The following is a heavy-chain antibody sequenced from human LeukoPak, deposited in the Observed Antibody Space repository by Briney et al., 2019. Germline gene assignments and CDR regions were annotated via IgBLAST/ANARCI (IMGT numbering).Heavy chain of an antibody. J-gene: IGHJ4*02. V-gene: IGHV3-33*01. CDR1: GFTFSSYG. CDR3: ARSGSGQFCDY. CDR2: IWYDGSNK. D-gene: IGHD6-19*01. Sequence: GGSLRLSCAASGFTFSSYGMHWVRQAPGKGLEWVAVIWYDGSNKYYADSVKGRFTISRDSSKNTLYLQMNSLRAEDTAVYYCARSGSGQFCDYWGQGTLVTVSS.